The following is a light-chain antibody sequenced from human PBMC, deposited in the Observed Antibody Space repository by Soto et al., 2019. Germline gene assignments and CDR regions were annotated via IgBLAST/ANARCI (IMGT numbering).Light chain of an antibody. CDR2: DVT. J-gene: IGLJ1*01. V-gene: IGLV2-14*03. Sequence: QSALTHPASVSGSPGQSITLLCTGTSSDFGIYNSVSWYQQHPGKAPKLMIHDVTNRPSGLSGRFSGSRSGNTASLTISGLQAEDEADYYCSSFTSSSSYVFGPGTKDTVL. CDR1: SSDFGIYNS. CDR3: SSFTSSSSYV.